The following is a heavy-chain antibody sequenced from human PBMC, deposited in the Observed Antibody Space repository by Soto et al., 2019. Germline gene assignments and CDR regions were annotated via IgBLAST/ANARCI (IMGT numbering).Heavy chain of an antibody. D-gene: IGHD3-22*01. Sequence: VQLVESGGGLVKPGGSLRLSCAASGFTFSSYAMHWVRQAPGKGLEWVAVISYDGSNKYYADSVKGRFTISRDNSKNTLYLQMNSLRAEDTAVYYCARWWASSGYSDNWFDPWGQGTLVTVSS. J-gene: IGHJ5*02. V-gene: IGHV3-30-3*01. CDR3: ARWWASSGYSDNWFDP. CDR1: GFTFSSYA. CDR2: ISYDGSNK.